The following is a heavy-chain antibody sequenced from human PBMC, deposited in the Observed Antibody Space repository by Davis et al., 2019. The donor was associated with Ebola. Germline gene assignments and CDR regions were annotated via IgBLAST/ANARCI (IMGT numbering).Heavy chain of an antibody. CDR2: INPNSGGT. Sequence: ASVKVSCKASGYTFTGYHMHWVRQAPGQGLEWMGWINPNSGGTNYAQKFQGWVTMTRDTSISTAYMELSRLRSDDTAVYYCARSYPVAGDAFDIWGQGTMVTVSS. CDR3: ARSYPVAGDAFDI. V-gene: IGHV1-2*04. J-gene: IGHJ3*02. CDR1: GYTFTGYH. D-gene: IGHD6-19*01.